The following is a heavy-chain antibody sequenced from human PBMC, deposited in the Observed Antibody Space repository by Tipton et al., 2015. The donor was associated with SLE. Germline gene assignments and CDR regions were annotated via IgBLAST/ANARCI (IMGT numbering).Heavy chain of an antibody. Sequence: TLSLTCAVYGGSFSGYYWSWIRQPPGKGLEWIGYIYYSGSTNYNPSLKSRVTISVDTSKNQFSLKLSSVTAADTAVYYCASAPQAARNAFDIWGQGTMVTVSS. J-gene: IGHJ3*02. D-gene: IGHD6-6*01. CDR3: ASAPQAARNAFDI. V-gene: IGHV4-59*12. CDR1: GGSFSGYY. CDR2: IYYSGST.